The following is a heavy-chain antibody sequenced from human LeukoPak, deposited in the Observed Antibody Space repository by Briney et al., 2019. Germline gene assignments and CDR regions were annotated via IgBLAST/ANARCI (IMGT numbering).Heavy chain of an antibody. V-gene: IGHV1-2*02. CDR3: ARDLDTAMAPDY. J-gene: IGHJ4*02. CDR1: AYTFTGYY. Sequence: ASVKVSCKASAYTFTGYYMHWLRQAPGQGLEWMGWINPNSGGTNYAQKFQGRVTMTRDTSISTAYMELSRLRSDDTAVYYCARDLDTAMAPDYWGQGTLVTVSS. CDR2: INPNSGGT. D-gene: IGHD5-18*01.